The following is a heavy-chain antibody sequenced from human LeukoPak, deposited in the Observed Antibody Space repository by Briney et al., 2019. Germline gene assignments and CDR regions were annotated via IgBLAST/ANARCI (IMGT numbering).Heavy chain of an antibody. V-gene: IGHV3-21*01. Sequence: GGSLRLSCAASGFTFSSYSMNWVRQAPGKGLEWVSSISSSSSYIYYADSVKGRFTISRDNAKNSLYLKMNSLRAEDTAVYYCATQRGHYGGNSGGYFDYWGQGTLVTVSS. J-gene: IGHJ4*02. CDR1: GFTFSSYS. D-gene: IGHD4-23*01. CDR2: ISSSSSYI. CDR3: ATQRGHYGGNSGGYFDY.